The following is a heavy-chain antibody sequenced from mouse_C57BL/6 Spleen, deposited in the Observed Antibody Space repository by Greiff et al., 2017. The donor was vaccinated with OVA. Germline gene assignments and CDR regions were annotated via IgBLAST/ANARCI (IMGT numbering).Heavy chain of an antibody. CDR2: ISSGSSTI. V-gene: IGHV5-17*01. CDR3: ARETYLGFAY. D-gene: IGHD5-1*01. J-gene: IGHJ3*01. Sequence: EVKLVESGGGLVKPGGSLKLSCAASGFTFSDYGMHWVRQAPEKGLEWVAYISSGSSTIYYADTVKGRFTISRDNAKNTLFLQMTSLRSEDTAMYYCARETYLGFAYWGQGTLVTVSA. CDR1: GFTFSDYG.